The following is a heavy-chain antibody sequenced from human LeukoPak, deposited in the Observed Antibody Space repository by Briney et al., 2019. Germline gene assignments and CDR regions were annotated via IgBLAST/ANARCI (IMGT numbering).Heavy chain of an antibody. Sequence: SETLSLTCTVSGGSISSYYWSWIRQPAGKGLEWIGRIYTSGRTDYNPSLRSRLTFSVDTSRDQFSLKLSSVTAADTAMYYCATSYGYKVAPFDLWGQGTLVTVSS. J-gene: IGHJ4*02. CDR1: GGSISSYY. CDR2: IYTSGRT. D-gene: IGHD4-17*01. V-gene: IGHV4-4*07. CDR3: ATSYGYKVAPFDL.